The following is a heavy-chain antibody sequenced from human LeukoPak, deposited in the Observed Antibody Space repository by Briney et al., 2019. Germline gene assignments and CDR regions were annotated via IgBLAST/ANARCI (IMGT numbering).Heavy chain of an antibody. CDR1: GFTFSSYA. V-gene: IGHV3-30-3*01. J-gene: IGHJ4*02. D-gene: IGHD2-2*01. CDR2: ISYDGSNK. CDR3: ARELGYCSSTSCPRETPSFDY. Sequence: GGSLRLSCAASGFTFSSYAMHWVRQAPGKGLEWVAVISYDGSNKYYADSVKGRFTISRDNSKNTLYLQMNSLRAEDTAVCYCARELGYCSSTSCPRETPSFDYWGQGTLVTVSS.